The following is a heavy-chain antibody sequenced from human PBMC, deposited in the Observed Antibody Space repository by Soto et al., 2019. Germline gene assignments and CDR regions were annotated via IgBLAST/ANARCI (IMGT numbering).Heavy chain of an antibody. J-gene: IGHJ4*01. V-gene: IGHV6-1*01. CDR2: TYYRSEWYY. CDR1: GDSVSSNSAG. Sequence: QTLSLTCAITGDSVSSNSAGWSWVRQSPSRGLEWLGRTYYRSEWYYEYAVSVRGRITINPDTSKNQYSLQLNSVTPEDTAVYFCARGEQYSGRIFDYWGQGTLVTVS. D-gene: IGHD1-26*01. CDR3: ARGEQYSGRIFDY.